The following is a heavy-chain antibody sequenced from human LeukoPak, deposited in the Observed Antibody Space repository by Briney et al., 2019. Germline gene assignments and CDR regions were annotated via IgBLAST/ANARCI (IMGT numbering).Heavy chain of an antibody. CDR1: GFPFSSYG. Sequence: GGSLRLSCAASGFPFSSYGMHWVRQAPGPGLELVAVLSYDGSNEYYANSAKGRFTISRDNSKNTLYLQMNSLRVEDTAVYYCAGSWFYRDYFEYWGQGTLVTVSS. D-gene: IGHD3-10*01. CDR2: LSYDGSNE. CDR3: AGSWFYRDYFEY. J-gene: IGHJ4*02. V-gene: IGHV3-30*03.